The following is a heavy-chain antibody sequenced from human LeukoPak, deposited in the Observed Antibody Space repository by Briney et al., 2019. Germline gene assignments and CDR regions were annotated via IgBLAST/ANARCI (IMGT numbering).Heavy chain of an antibody. CDR3: AKSPHSSGWDFDY. J-gene: IGHJ4*02. D-gene: IGHD6-19*01. V-gene: IGHV3-23*01. CDR1: GFTFSSYA. CDR2: ITGNGGTK. Sequence: GGSLRLSCAASGFTFSSYAMTWARQAPGKGLEWVSTITGNGGTKFYADSVKGRFTISRDNSKNTLYLQMNSLRAEDTAVYYCAKSPHSSGWDFDYWGQGTLVTVSS.